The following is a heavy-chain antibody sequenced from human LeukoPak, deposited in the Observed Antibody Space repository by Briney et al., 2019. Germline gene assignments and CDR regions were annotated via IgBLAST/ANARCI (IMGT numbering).Heavy chain of an antibody. CDR2: INPNSGGT. Sequence: AASVKVSCKASAYTFTGYYMHWVRQAPGQGLEWMGRINPNSGGTNYAQKFQGRVTMTRDTSISTAYVELSRLRSDDTAVYYSARSETGTGKWNYWGQGTLVTVSS. J-gene: IGHJ4*02. V-gene: IGHV1-2*06. CDR1: AYTFTGYY. D-gene: IGHD1-7*01. CDR3: ARSETGTGKWNY.